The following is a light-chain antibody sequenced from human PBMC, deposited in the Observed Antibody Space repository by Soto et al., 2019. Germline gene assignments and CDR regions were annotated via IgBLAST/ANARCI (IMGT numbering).Light chain of an antibody. CDR2: KAS. Sequence: IQMTQSPSTLSASVGDRVTITCRASQNIHNWLAWYQQKPGKAPKLLIYKASTLKSGVPSRFSGSGSGTEFTLTISSLQPDDFATYYCQQANSFSWTFGQGTKVDIK. CDR3: QQANSFSWT. CDR1: QNIHNW. V-gene: IGKV1-5*03. J-gene: IGKJ1*01.